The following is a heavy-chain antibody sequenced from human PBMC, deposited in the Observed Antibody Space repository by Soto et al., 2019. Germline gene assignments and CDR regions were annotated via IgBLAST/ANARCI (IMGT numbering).Heavy chain of an antibody. V-gene: IGHV5-51*01. Sequence: EVQLVQSGAEVKKPGESLKISCKGSGYSFTIYWIGWVRQMPGKGLEWMGIIYPGDSDTRYSPSFQAQVTISADKSISTAYRQWSSLKASDTAMYYCARHDGGWWNPAYFDLWGRGTLVTVSS. D-gene: IGHD2-15*01. J-gene: IGHJ2*01. CDR2: IYPGDSDT. CDR3: ARHDGGWWNPAYFDL. CDR1: GYSFTIYW.